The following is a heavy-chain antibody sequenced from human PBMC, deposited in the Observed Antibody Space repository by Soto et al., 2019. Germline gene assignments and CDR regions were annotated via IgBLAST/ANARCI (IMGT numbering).Heavy chain of an antibody. CDR3: VHPGGVPYCHDV. CDR2: LFYSGSN. Sequence: PSEALSLPRGVCVRFHRLSYSLGAVRPPPGQALEWLEELFYSGSNKYNPSLSSRVTTSADQSYDVVSLRLTSVTAADTALYYCVHPGGVPYCHDVWGQGVLVTVSS. V-gene: IGHV4-4*02. CDR1: VRFHRLSYS. D-gene: IGHD1-26*01. J-gene: IGHJ1*01.